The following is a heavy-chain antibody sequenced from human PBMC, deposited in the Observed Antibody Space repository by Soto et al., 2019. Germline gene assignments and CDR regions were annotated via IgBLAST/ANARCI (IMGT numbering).Heavy chain of an antibody. D-gene: IGHD2-15*01. CDR1: GGSISSSSYY. CDR2: IYYSGST. CDR3: ARHVRGGGSCYFCY. J-gene: IGHJ4*02. Sequence: QLQLQESGPGLVKPSETLSLTCTVSGGSISSSSYYWGWIRQPPGKGLEWIGSIYYSGSTYYNPSLKRRVTISVDKSKNQFSLKLSSVTAADTAVYYWARHVRGGGSCYFCYWGQGTLVTVSS. V-gene: IGHV4-39*01.